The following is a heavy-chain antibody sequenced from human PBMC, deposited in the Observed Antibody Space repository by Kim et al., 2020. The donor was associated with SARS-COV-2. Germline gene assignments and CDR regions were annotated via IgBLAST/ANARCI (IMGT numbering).Heavy chain of an antibody. CDR3: AKDMWRVPSFNWFDP. J-gene: IGHJ5*02. V-gene: IGHV3-23*01. D-gene: IGHD6-19*01. Sequence: GGSLRLSCATSGFSFSSYAMSWVRQAPGKGLEWVSSIGGSGGSTYYAESVKGRFNISRDNSKNPLYMQMSRLRAEDTAIYYCAKDMWRVPSFNWFDPRG. CDR1: GFSFSSYA. CDR2: IGGSGGST.